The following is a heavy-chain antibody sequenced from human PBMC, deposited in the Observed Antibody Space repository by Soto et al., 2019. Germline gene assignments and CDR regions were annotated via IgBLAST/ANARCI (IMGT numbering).Heavy chain of an antibody. V-gene: IGHV1-69*08. CDR1: GSTFSSYT. D-gene: IGHD6-19*01. CDR2: IIPILGIA. CDR3: ARDCSSGCGY. J-gene: IGHJ4*02. Sequence: QVQLVQSGAEVKKPGSSVKVSCKASGSTFSSYTISWVRQAPGQGLEWMGRIIPILGIANYAQKFQGRVTITAGKATSTAYMELSSLRSEDTAVYYCARDCSSGCGYWGQGTLVTVSS.